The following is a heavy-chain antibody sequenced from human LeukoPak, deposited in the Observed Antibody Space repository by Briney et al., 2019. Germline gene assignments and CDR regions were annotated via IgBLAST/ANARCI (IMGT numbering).Heavy chain of an antibody. CDR2: IYYSGST. Sequence: SETLSLTCSVSGYSISSGYYWSWIRQPPGKGLEWMGYIYYSGSTNYNPSLKSRVTISVDTSKNQFSLKLSSVTAADTAVYYCASTGIAAPESDYWGQGTLVTVSS. CDR1: GYSISSGYY. D-gene: IGHD6-13*01. V-gene: IGHV4-61*01. CDR3: ASTGIAAPESDY. J-gene: IGHJ4*02.